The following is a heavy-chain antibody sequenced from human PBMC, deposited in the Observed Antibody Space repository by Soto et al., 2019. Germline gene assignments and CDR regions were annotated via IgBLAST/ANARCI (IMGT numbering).Heavy chain of an antibody. CDR2: INNDGSNT. V-gene: IGHV3-74*01. CDR3: ARDASLVFDP. CDR1: GFTLSSYW. D-gene: IGHD2-8*02. J-gene: IGHJ5*02. Sequence: GGSLRLSCVASGFTLSSYWMHWVRQAPGKGLVWVSHINNDGSNTNYADSVKGRFAISRDNAKNTLYLQMNSLRAEDTAVYYCARDASLVFDPWGQGTLVTVSS.